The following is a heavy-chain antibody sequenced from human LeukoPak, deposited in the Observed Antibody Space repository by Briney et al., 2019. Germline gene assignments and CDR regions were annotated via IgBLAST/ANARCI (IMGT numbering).Heavy chain of an antibody. J-gene: IGHJ4*02. Sequence: GRSLRLSCAASGFTVSSNYMSWVRQAPGKWLEWVSVIYSGGSTYYADSVKGRFTISRDNSKNTLYLQMNSLRAEDTAVYYCARDTGYSSSWYLGYWGQGTLVTVSS. CDR3: ARDTGYSSSWYLGY. CDR1: GFTVSSNY. D-gene: IGHD6-13*01. V-gene: IGHV3-66*01. CDR2: IYSGGST.